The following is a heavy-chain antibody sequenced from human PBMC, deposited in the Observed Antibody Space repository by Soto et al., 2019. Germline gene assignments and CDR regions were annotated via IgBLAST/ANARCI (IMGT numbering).Heavy chain of an antibody. CDR1: GFSLSNARMG. Sequence: QVTLKESGPVLVKPTEPLTLTCTVSGFSLSNARMGVSWIRQPPGKALEWLAHIFSNDEKSYSTSLKSRLTISKDTSKSQVVLTMTNMDPVDTATYYCARSRPIYSGYDGFDYWGQGTRVTVSS. CDR2: IFSNDEK. D-gene: IGHD5-12*01. J-gene: IGHJ4*02. V-gene: IGHV2-26*01. CDR3: ARSRPIYSGYDGFDY.